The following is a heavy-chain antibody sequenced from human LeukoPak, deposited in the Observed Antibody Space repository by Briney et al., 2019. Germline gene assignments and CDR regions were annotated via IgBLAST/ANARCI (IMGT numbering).Heavy chain of an antibody. D-gene: IGHD3-9*01. CDR2: ISGSGGST. Sequence: GGSLRLSCAASGFTFSSYAMSWVRQAPGKGLEWVSDISGSGGSTYYADSAEGRFTISRDNSKNTLYLQMNSLRAEDTAVYYCAKDQALSRYFDWLSKHDAFDIWGQGTMVTVSS. V-gene: IGHV3-23*01. CDR1: GFTFSSYA. CDR3: AKDQALSRYFDWLSKHDAFDI. J-gene: IGHJ3*02.